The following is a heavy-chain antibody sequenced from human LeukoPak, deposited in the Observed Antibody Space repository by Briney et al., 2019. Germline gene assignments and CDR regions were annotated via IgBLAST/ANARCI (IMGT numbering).Heavy chain of an antibody. CDR2: IIPIFGTA. Sequence: ASVKVSCKASGGTFSSYAISWVRQAPGQGLEWMGRIIPIFGTANYAQKFQGRVTITTDESTSTAYMELSSLRSEDTAVYYCARLGAAAGYFDYWGQGTLVTVSS. V-gene: IGHV1-69*05. CDR3: ARLGAAAGYFDY. D-gene: IGHD6-13*01. CDR1: GGTFSSYA. J-gene: IGHJ4*02.